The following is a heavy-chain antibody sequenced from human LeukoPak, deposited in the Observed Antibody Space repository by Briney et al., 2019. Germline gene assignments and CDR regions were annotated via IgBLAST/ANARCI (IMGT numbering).Heavy chain of an antibody. CDR1: GFTFSSYA. Sequence: PGGSLRLSCAASGFTFSSYAMSWVRQAPGKGLEWVSAISGSGGSTYYADSVEGRFTISRDNSKNTLYLQMSSLRAEDTAVYYCAKDPGEGWYYFDFWGQGILVTVSS. J-gene: IGHJ4*02. V-gene: IGHV3-23*01. CDR3: AKDPGEGWYYFDF. D-gene: IGHD7-27*01. CDR2: ISGSGGST.